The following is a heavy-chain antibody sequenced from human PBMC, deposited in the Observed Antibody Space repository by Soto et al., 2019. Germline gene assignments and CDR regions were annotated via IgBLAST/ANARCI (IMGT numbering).Heavy chain of an antibody. CDR2: IYYSGST. CDR3: ARGGARTMLGMDV. J-gene: IGHJ6*02. Sequence: QVQLQESGPGLVKPSETLSLTCTVSGGSVSSGSYYWSWIRQPPGKGLEWIGYIYYSGSTNYNPSLKCRVTISVDTSKNQFSRKLSSVTAADTAVYYCARGGARTMLGMDVWGQGTTVTVSS. D-gene: IGHD1-1*01. CDR1: GGSVSSGSYY. V-gene: IGHV4-61*01.